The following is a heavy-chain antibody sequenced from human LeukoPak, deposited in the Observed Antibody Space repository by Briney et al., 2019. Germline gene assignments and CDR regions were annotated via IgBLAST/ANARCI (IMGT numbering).Heavy chain of an antibody. CDR1: GYTFTGHY. D-gene: IGHD2-2*02. Sequence: ASVKVSCKASGYTFTGHYMHWVRQAPGQGLEWMGWINPNSGGTNYAQKFQGRVTMTRDTSISTAYMELSRLRSDDTAVYYCARPYCSSTSCYTWFDPWGQGTLVTVSS. V-gene: IGHV1-2*02. CDR2: INPNSGGT. CDR3: ARPYCSSTSCYTWFDP. J-gene: IGHJ5*02.